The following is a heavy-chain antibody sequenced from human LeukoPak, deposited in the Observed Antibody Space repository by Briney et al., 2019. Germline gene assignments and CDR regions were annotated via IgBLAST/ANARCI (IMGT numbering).Heavy chain of an antibody. CDR3: ARENDRYGRIDY. CDR1: GDFITKSVW. Sequence: SETLSLTCAVSGDFITKSVWWIWVRQTPGKGLEWIGDIYHSGSTNSNPSLKSRVTLSLDKSKNQFSLRLSSLTAADTAVYYCARENDRYGRIDYWGQGTQVTVSS. D-gene: IGHD5-18*01. J-gene: IGHJ4*02. V-gene: IGHV4-4*02. CDR2: IYHSGST.